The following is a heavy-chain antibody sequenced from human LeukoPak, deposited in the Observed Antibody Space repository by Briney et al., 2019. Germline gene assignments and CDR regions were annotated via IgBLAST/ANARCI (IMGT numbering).Heavy chain of an antibody. V-gene: IGHV3-23*01. J-gene: IGHJ5*02. CDR1: GFTFSSYA. CDR2: ISGSGGST. CDR3: AKDPILLWFGELPGWFDP. Sequence: PGGSLRLSCAASGFTFSSYAMSWVRQAPGKGLEWVSAISGSGGSTYYADSVKGRFTISRDNSKNTLYLQMNSLRAEDTAVYYCAKDPILLWFGELPGWFDPWGQGTLVTVSS. D-gene: IGHD3-10*01.